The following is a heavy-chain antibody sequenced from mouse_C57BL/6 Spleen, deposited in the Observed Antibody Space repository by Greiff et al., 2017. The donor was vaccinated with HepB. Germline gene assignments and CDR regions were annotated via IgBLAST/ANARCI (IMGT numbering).Heavy chain of an antibody. CDR3: ARDRGGYYYGSSYGWYFDV. V-gene: IGHV5-16*01. CDR2: INYDGSST. J-gene: IGHJ1*03. D-gene: IGHD1-1*01. CDR1: GFTFSDYY. Sequence: DVKLVESEGGLVQPGSSMKLSCTASGFTFSDYYMAWVRQVPEKGLEWVANINYDGSSTYYLDSLKSRFIISRDNAKNILYLQMSSLKSEDTSTYYCARDRGGYYYGSSYGWYFDVWGTGTTVTVSS.